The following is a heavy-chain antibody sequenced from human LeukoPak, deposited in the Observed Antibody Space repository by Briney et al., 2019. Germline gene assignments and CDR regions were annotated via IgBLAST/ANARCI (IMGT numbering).Heavy chain of an antibody. V-gene: IGHV4-34*01. Sequence: SETLSLTCAVYGGSFSGYSWSWIRQPPGKGLEWIGEINHSGSTNYNPSLKSRVTISVDTSKNQFSLKLSSVTAADTAVYYCARERGVIPIIDYWGQGTLVTVSS. J-gene: IGHJ4*02. CDR2: INHSGST. CDR1: GGSFSGYS. CDR3: ARERGVIPIIDY. D-gene: IGHD2-21*01.